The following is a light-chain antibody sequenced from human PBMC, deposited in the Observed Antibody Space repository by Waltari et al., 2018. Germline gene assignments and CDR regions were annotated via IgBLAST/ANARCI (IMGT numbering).Light chain of an antibody. V-gene: IGKV4-1*01. J-gene: IGKJ2*01. CDR1: QSVLYSSNNKNY. Sequence: DIVMTQSPDSLAMSLGERATINCKSSQSVLYSSNNKNYLAWYQQKPGQPPNLLIYCAPTRESGLPDRFSGSGAGTDFTLTISSLQTEDVAVYYCQQYYTTPYTFGQGTKLEIK. CDR2: CAP. CDR3: QQYYTTPYT.